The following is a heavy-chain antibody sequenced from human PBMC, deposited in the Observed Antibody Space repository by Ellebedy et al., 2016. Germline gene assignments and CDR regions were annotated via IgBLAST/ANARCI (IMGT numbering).Heavy chain of an antibody. J-gene: IGHJ4*02. Sequence: SETLSLTCTVSGGSISSSSYYWDWIRQPPGKGLEWIGYIYYSGSTNYNPSLKSRVTISVDTSKNQFSLKLSSVTAADTAVYYCARDERWSGGGSAFDSWGQGTLVTVSS. CDR3: ARDERWSGGGSAFDS. CDR2: IYYSGST. D-gene: IGHD3-10*01. CDR1: GGSISSSSYY. V-gene: IGHV4-61*01.